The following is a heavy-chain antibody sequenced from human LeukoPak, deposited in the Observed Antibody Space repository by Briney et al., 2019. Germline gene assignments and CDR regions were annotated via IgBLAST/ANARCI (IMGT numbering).Heavy chain of an antibody. Sequence: ASVKVSCKASGYTFNNYGISWVRQAPGQGLEWMGRISAYNGNTNYAQKVQGRVTMTRDTSTSTVYMELSSLRSEDTAVYYCASGGGIAVAVGYWGQGTLVTVSS. D-gene: IGHD6-19*01. CDR2: ISAYNGNT. J-gene: IGHJ4*02. CDR1: GYTFNNYG. V-gene: IGHV1-18*01. CDR3: ASGGGIAVAVGY.